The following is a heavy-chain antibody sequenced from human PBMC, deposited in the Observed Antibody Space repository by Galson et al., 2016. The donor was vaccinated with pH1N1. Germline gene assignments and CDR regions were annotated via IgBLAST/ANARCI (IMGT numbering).Heavy chain of an antibody. D-gene: IGHD4-17*01. CDR1: GFTFSSYG. Sequence: SLRLSCAASGFTFSSYGMHWVSQAPGKGLEWVARIWYDGSVTYHADSVLGRFTISSDNSKTTLYLQMNSLRADDTAVSYCAKERHGDYALLYGMDVWGQGTTVIVSS. J-gene: IGHJ6*02. CDR2: IWYDGSVT. CDR3: AKERHGDYALLYGMDV. V-gene: IGHV3-33*06.